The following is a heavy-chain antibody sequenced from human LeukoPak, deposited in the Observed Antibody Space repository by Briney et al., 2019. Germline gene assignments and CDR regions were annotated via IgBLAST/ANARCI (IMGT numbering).Heavy chain of an antibody. J-gene: IGHJ4*02. V-gene: IGHV4-34*01. CDR1: GGSFSGYY. Sequence: SETLSLTCAVYGGSFSGYYWSWIRQPPGKGLEWIGSIYYSGSTYYNPSLKGRITISVDTSKNQFSLELTSVTAADTAVYYCARVEGGSGWYHFDHWGQGTLVTVSS. CDR3: ARVEGGSGWYHFDH. D-gene: IGHD6-19*01. CDR2: IYYSGST.